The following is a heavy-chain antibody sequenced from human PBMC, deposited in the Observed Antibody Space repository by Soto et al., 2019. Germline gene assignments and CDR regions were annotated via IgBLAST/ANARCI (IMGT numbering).Heavy chain of an antibody. CDR3: AREGVAPYYYYGMDV. CDR1: GYTFTRSG. D-gene: IGHD5-12*01. V-gene: IGHV1-18*01. CDR2: ISTYNGDT. Sequence: ASVKVSCKDSGYTFTRSGISWVRQAPRQGLEWMGWISTYNGDTNYAQTFQGRVTMTTDTSTSTVHMEVRSLRSDDTAVYYCAREGVAPYYYYGMDVWGQGTPVTVSS. J-gene: IGHJ6*02.